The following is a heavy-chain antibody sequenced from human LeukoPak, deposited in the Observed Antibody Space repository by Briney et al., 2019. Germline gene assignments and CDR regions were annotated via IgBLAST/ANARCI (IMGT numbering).Heavy chain of an antibody. CDR2: IYTSGST. V-gene: IGHV4-4*07. Sequence: NPSETLSPTCTVSGGSISTYYWSWFRQPAGKGLEWIGRIYTSGSTNYNPSLKSRVTMSVDTSKNQFSLKLSSVTAADTAVYYCARDGFQVLAVPAAMDYYYYGMDVWGQGTTVTVSS. D-gene: IGHD2-2*01. J-gene: IGHJ6*02. CDR1: GGSISTYY. CDR3: ARDGFQVLAVPAAMDYYYYGMDV.